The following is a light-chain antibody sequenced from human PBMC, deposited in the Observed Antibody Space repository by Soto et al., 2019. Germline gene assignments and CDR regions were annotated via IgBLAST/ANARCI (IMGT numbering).Light chain of an antibody. CDR1: SSDVGGYNY. Sequence: QSVLTQPASVSGSPGQSITISCTGTSSDVGGYNYVSWYQQHPGKAPKLMIYDVSNRPSGVSNCFSGSKSGNTASLTISGLQAEDEADYYCSSYTSSSTPHYVFGTGTKVTVL. J-gene: IGLJ1*01. CDR3: SSYTSSSTPHYV. V-gene: IGLV2-14*01. CDR2: DVS.